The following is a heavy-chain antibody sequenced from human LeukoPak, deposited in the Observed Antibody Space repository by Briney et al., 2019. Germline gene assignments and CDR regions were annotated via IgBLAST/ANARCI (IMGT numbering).Heavy chain of an antibody. CDR1: GFTFDDYA. CDR3: AKDGSSYYDSSGDQNGMDV. D-gene: IGHD3-22*01. Sequence: GRSLRLSCAASGFTFDDYAMHWVRQAPGKGLEWVSGISWNSGSIGYADSVKGRFTISRDNAKNSLYLQMNSLRAEDTALYYCAKDGSSYYDSSGDQNGMDVWGQGTTVTVSS. CDR2: ISWNSGSI. J-gene: IGHJ6*02. V-gene: IGHV3-9*01.